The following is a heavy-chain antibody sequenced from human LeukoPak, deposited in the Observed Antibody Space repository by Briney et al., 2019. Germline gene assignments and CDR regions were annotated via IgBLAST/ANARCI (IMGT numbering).Heavy chain of an antibody. D-gene: IGHD5-18*01. CDR2: IYYSGST. V-gene: IGHV4-59*01. J-gene: IGHJ4*02. Sequence: PSETLSLTCTVSGGFISGYYWNWIRQPPGKGLEWIGYIYYSGSTNYNPSLKSRVTISVDTSKNQFSLKLSSVTAADTAVYYCARLGYSYGLDYWGQGTLVTVSS. CDR1: GGFISGYY. CDR3: ARLGYSYGLDY.